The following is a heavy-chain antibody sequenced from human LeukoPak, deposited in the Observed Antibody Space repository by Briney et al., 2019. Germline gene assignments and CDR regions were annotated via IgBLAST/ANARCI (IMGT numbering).Heavy chain of an antibody. V-gene: IGHV1-8*01. D-gene: IGHD1-26*01. CDR2: MNPNSGNT. CDR1: GYTFTSYD. Sequence: ASVKVSCKTSGYTFTSYDINWVRQATGQGLEWMGWMNPNSGNTGYAQKFQGRVTMTRNTSISTAYMELSSLRSEDTAVYYCARGQWDGSCFDYWGQGTLVTVSS. CDR3: ARGQWDGSCFDY. J-gene: IGHJ4*02.